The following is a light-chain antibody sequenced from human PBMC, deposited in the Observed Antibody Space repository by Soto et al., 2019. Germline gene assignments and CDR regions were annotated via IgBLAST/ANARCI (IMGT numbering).Light chain of an antibody. Sequence: IRMTQSPSSLSASTVDRVTITCRASQGISSYLAWYQQKPGKAPKLLIYDASNLETGVPSRFSGSGSGTAFTFTISSLQPEDIATYYCQQYDNLPLTFGGGTKVDIK. V-gene: IGKV1-33*01. CDR1: QGISSY. J-gene: IGKJ4*01. CDR3: QQYDNLPLT. CDR2: DAS.